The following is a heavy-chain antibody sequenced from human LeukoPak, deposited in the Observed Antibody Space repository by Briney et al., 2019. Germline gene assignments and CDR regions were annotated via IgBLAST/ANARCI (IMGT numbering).Heavy chain of an antibody. D-gene: IGHD1-7*01. CDR2: FDPEDGET. CDR3: ATVWNYAPGFDY. J-gene: IGHJ4*02. V-gene: IGHV1-24*01. CDR1: GYTLTELS. Sequence: GASVKVSCKVSGYTLTELSMHWVRQAPGKGLEWMGGFDPEDGETIYAQKFQGRVTMTEDTSTDTAYMELSSLRSEDTAVYYCATVWNYAPGFDYWGQGTLVTVSS.